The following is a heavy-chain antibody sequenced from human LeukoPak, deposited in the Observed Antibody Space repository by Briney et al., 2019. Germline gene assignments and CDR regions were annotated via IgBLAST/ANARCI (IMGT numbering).Heavy chain of an antibody. CDR1: GYTFTGYY. D-gene: IGHD2-2*01. CDR3: ARGVGYCSSTSCPDAFDI. J-gene: IGHJ3*02. Sequence: ASVKVSCKASGYTFTGYYMHWVRQAPGQGLEWMGWINPNSGGTNYAQKFQGRVTMTRDTSISTAYMELSRLRSDDTAVYYCARGVGYCSSTSCPDAFDIWGQGTMVTVSS. V-gene: IGHV1-2*02. CDR2: INPNSGGT.